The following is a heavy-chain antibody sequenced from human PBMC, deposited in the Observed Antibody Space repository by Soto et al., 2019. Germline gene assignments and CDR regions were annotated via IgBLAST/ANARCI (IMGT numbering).Heavy chain of an antibody. CDR3: ARKPIYHFFAGYYSVDY. D-gene: IGHD3-9*01. Sequence: QVQLRQWGAGLLKPSETLSLTCAVFGGSFSDYYWTWIRQPPGKGLEWIGEINHSGTTSYNPSLQIRLTISVDTSNNQFSPKLSSVTAEDTAVYYCARKPIYHFFAGYYSVDYWGQGTLVTVSS. CDR2: INHSGTT. J-gene: IGHJ4*02. CDR1: GGSFSDYY. V-gene: IGHV4-34*01.